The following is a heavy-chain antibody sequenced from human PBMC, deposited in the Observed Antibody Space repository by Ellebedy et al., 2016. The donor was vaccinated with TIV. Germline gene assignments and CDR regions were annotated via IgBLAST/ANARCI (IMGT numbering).Heavy chain of an antibody. J-gene: IGHJ4*02. Sequence: ASVKVSCKASGYSLTGYYMHWVRQAPGQGLEWMGWINPNSGGTNYAQQFQAWVTMTRDTSISTAYMELRRLRSDDTAVYDCARGTHMVRGVMIDYWGQGTLVTVSS. CDR3: ARGTHMVRGVMIDY. CDR2: INPNSGGT. D-gene: IGHD3-10*01. V-gene: IGHV1-2*04. CDR1: GYSLTGYY.